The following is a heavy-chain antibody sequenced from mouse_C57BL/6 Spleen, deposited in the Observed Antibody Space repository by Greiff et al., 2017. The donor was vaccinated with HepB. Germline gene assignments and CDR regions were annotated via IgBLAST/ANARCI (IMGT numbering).Heavy chain of an antibody. V-gene: IGHV1-72*01. D-gene: IGHD1-1*01. Sequence: VQLQQPGAELVKPGASVKLSCKASGYTFTSYWMHWVKQRPGRGLEWIGRIDPNSGGTKYNEKFKSKATLTVDKHSSTAYMQLSSLTSEDSAVYYCVYCYGSSYGYFDVWGTGTTVTVSS. CDR3: VYCYGSSYGYFDV. CDR2: IDPNSGGT. CDR1: GYTFTSYW. J-gene: IGHJ1*03.